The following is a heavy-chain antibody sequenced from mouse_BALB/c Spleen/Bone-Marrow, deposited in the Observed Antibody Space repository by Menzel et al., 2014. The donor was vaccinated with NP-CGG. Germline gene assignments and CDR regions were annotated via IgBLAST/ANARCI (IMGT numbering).Heavy chain of an antibody. D-gene: IGHD1-1*01. CDR3: ARRGTTVQYYYPMDY. CDR2: ISSGGSYT. CDR1: GFTFSSYG. J-gene: IGHJ4*01. Sequence: EAQLVESGGDLVKPGGSLKLSCAASGFTFSSYGMSWVRQTPDKRLEWVATISSGGSYTYSPDSVKGRFTIARDNANNPLYLQMSSLKSEDSAMYFCARRGTTVQYYYPMDYWGQGTSVTVSS. V-gene: IGHV5-6*01.